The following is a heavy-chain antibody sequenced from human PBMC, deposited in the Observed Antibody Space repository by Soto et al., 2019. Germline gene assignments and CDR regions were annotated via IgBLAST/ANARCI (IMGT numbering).Heavy chain of an antibody. D-gene: IGHD3-9*01. CDR1: GGSISSGGYY. CDR3: ARNYDILTGYSLFDY. V-gene: IGHV4-31*03. J-gene: IGHJ4*02. Sequence: SETLSLTCTVSGGSISSGGYYWSWIRQHPGKGLEWIGYIYYSGSTYYNPSLKSRVTISVDTSKNQFSLKLSSLRSEDTAVYYCARNYDILTGYSLFDYWGQGTLVTVSS. CDR2: IYYSGST.